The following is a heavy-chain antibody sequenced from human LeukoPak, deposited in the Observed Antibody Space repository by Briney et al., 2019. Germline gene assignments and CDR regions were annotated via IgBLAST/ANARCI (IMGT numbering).Heavy chain of an antibody. Sequence: PGGSLRLSCAASGFTFSSYAMSWVRQAPGKGLEWVSAISGSGGSTYYADSVKGRFTISRDNSKNTLYLQMNSLRAEDTAVYYCAKGPEHEKYNWNLRGEYYFDYWGQGTLVTVSS. CDR2: ISGSGGST. V-gene: IGHV3-23*01. CDR1: GFTFSSYA. CDR3: AKGPEHEKYNWNLRGEYYFDY. D-gene: IGHD1-20*01. J-gene: IGHJ4*02.